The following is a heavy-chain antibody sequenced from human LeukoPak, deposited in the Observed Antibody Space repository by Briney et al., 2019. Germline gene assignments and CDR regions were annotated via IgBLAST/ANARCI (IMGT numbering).Heavy chain of an antibody. V-gene: IGHV4-59*01. CDR1: GGSISSYY. CDR2: IYYSGST. D-gene: IGHD3-16*01. Sequence: SETLSHTCTVSGGSISSYYWSWIRQPPGKGLEWIGYIYYSGSTNYNPSLKSRVTISVDTSKNQFSLKLSSVTAADTAVYYCARVGGKYYMDVWGKGTTVTVSS. J-gene: IGHJ6*03. CDR3: ARVGGKYYMDV.